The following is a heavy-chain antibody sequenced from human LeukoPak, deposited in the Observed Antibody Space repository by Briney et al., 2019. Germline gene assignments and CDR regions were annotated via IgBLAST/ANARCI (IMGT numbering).Heavy chain of an antibody. D-gene: IGHD3-22*01. CDR1: GFTFSSYA. Sequence: GGSLRLSCAASGFTFSSYAMSWVRQAPGKGLEWVSSISSSSSYIYYADSVKGRFTISRDNAKNSLYLQMNSLRAEDTAVYYCARDTYYYDSSGYRHWGQGTLVTVSS. CDR2: ISSSSSYI. CDR3: ARDTYYYDSSGYRH. J-gene: IGHJ4*02. V-gene: IGHV3-21*01.